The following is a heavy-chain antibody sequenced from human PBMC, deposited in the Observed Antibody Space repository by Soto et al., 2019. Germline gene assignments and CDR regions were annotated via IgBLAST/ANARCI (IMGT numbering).Heavy chain of an antibody. J-gene: IGHJ4*02. CDR2: ISSSSSTI. V-gene: IGHV3-48*01. D-gene: IGHD2-15*01. CDR1: GFTFSSYS. Sequence: EVQLVESGGGLVQPGGSLRLSCAASGFTFSSYSMNWVRQAPGKGLEWVSYISSSSSTIYYADSVKGRFTISRDNAKNSLYLQMNSLRAEDTAVYYCARGKCSGGSCYLFDYWGQGTLVTVSS. CDR3: ARGKCSGGSCYLFDY.